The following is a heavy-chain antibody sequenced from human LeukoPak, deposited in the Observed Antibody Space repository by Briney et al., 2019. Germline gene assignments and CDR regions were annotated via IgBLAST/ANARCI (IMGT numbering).Heavy chain of an antibody. D-gene: IGHD3-3*01. CDR2: ISGSGGST. J-gene: IGHJ6*02. CDR1: GFTFSSYA. CDR3: AKGVDDFWSGYYYSYYYCYGMDV. Sequence: GGSLRLSCAASGFTFSSYAMSWVRQAPGKGLGWVSAISGSGGSTYYADSVKGRFTISRDNSKNTLYLQMNSLRAEDTAVYYCAKGVDDFWSGYYYSYYYCYGMDVWGQGTTVTVSS. V-gene: IGHV3-23*01.